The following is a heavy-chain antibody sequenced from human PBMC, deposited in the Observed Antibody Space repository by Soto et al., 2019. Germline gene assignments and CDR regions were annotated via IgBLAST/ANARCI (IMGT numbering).Heavy chain of an antibody. J-gene: IGHJ4*02. CDR1: GFTISSYG. Sequence: EVQLLESGGGLIQPGGSLRLSCAASGFTISSYGMSWVRQAPGKGLEWVSAISADGSNTYYADSVRGRFTVSRDNSKYALYLQMSGLRAEDRAVFYCGGGYSCGGGGRGTLVTVSS. CDR2: ISADGSNT. D-gene: IGHD2-15*01. CDR3: GGGYSCGG. V-gene: IGHV3-23*01.